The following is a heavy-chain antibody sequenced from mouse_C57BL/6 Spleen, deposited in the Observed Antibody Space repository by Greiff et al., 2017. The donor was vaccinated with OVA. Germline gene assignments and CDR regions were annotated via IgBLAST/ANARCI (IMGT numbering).Heavy chain of an antibody. V-gene: IGHV1-5*01. CDR3: TRGDYSNYVTFDY. J-gene: IGHJ2*01. CDR1: GYTFTSYW. D-gene: IGHD2-5*01. Sequence: VQLQQSGTVLARPGASVKMSCKTSGYTFTSYWMHWVKQRPGQGLEWIGAIYPGNSDTSYNQKFKGKAKLTAVTSASTAYMELSSLTNEDSAVYYCTRGDYSNYVTFDYWGQGTTLTVSS. CDR2: IYPGNSDT.